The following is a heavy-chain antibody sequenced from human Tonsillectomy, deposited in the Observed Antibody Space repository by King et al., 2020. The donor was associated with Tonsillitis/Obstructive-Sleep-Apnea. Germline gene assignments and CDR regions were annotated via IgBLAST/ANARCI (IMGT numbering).Heavy chain of an antibody. CDR3: ARVSAGYGGGWYGGNLDY. CDR2: IIPVLEIS. CDR1: GGTFSNYA. V-gene: IGHV1-69*01. Sequence: VQLVQSGAEVKKPGSSVKVSCKVSGGTFSNYAISWVRQAPGQGLEWMGVIIPVLEISIYAQKFQGRVTFTADESTSTAYMELTSLRSEDTAVYYCARVSAGYGGGWYGGNLDYWGQGTQVTVSS. D-gene: IGHD6-19*01. J-gene: IGHJ4*02.